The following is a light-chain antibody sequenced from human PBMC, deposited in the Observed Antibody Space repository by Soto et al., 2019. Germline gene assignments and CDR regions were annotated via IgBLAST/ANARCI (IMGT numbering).Light chain of an antibody. J-gene: IGKJ2*01. V-gene: IGKV3-15*01. CDR1: QSVNSD. CDR3: QQYSQWRLST. CDR2: DAS. Sequence: EIVMTQSPATVPASPGERVTLSCRASQSVNSDLAWYQQTPGQAPRPLIYDASTRAAGVPARFSGSGSGTEFTLPISSLQSEDFALYYCQQYSQWRLSTFGQGTKV.